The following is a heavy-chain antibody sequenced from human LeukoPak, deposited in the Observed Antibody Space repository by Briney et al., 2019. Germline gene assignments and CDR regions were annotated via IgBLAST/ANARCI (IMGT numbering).Heavy chain of an antibody. CDR2: MNPNSGNT. Sequence: ASVKVSCKASGYTFTSYDINWVRQATGQGLEWMGWMNPNSGNTGYAQKFQGRVTMTRNTSISTAYMELSSLRSEDTAVYYCARTAAAGVFLDYWGQGTLVTVSS. J-gene: IGHJ4*02. CDR1: GYTFTSYD. V-gene: IGHV1-8*01. CDR3: ARTAAAGVFLDY. D-gene: IGHD6-13*01.